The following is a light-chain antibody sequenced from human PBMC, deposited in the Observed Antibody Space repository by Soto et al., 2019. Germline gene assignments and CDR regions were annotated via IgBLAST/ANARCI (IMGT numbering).Light chain of an antibody. V-gene: IGLV2-11*01. CDR1: SSDVGGYNC. CDR2: DVT. Sequence: QSALTQPRSVSGSPGQSVTISCTGTSSDVGGYNCVSWYQQHPGKAPQLIIYDVTQRPSGVPDRFSGSKSGNTASLSISGLQAGDEADYYCSSFTGTTSLGVFGGGTKLTVL. J-gene: IGLJ3*02. CDR3: SSFTGTTSLGV.